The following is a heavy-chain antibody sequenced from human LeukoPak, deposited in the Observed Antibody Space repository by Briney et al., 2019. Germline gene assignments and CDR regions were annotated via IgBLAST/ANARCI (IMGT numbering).Heavy chain of an antibody. CDR3: ARPGVVVPAATLDY. V-gene: IGHV1-69*05. CDR2: IIPIFGTA. J-gene: IGHJ4*02. CDR1: GGTFSSYA. D-gene: IGHD2-2*01. Sequence: SEKVSCKASGGTFSSYAISWVRQAPGQGLEWMGGIIPIFGTANYAQKFQGRVTITTDESTSTAYMELSRLRSDDTAVYYCARPGVVVPAATLDYWGQGTLVTVSS.